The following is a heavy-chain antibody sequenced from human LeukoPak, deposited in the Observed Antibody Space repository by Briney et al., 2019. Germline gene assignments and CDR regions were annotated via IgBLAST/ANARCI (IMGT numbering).Heavy chain of an antibody. D-gene: IGHD5-18*01. CDR2: IYYSGST. Sequence: SETLSLTCTVSGGSIRSSDYYWGWIRQPPGKGLEWIGSIYYSGSTYYNPSLKSRVTISVDTSKNQFSLKLSSVTAADTAVYYCARDNSPTRYYYYYMDVWGKGTTVTVSS. J-gene: IGHJ6*03. V-gene: IGHV4-39*07. CDR1: GGSIRSSDYY. CDR3: ARDNSPTRYYYYYMDV.